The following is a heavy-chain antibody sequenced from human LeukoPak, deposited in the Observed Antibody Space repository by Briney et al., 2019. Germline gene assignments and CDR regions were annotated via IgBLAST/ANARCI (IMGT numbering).Heavy chain of an antibody. Sequence: GGSLRLSCAASGFTFSSYSMNWVRQAPGKGLEWVSSISSSSSYIYYADSVEGRFTISRDNAKNSLYLQMNSLRAEDTAVYYCARSIAAAGTENWFDPWGQGTLVTVSS. J-gene: IGHJ5*02. V-gene: IGHV3-21*01. CDR3: ARSIAAAGTENWFDP. CDR1: GFTFSSYS. CDR2: ISSSSSYI. D-gene: IGHD6-13*01.